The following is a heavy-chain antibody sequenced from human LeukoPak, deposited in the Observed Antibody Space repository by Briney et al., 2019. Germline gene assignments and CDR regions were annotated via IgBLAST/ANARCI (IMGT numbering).Heavy chain of an antibody. CDR2: IIPIFGTA. CDR1: GGTFSSYA. CDR3: AASIVGIAAAGTADY. J-gene: IGHJ4*02. Sequence: ASVKVSCKASGGTFSSYAISWVRQAPGQGLEWMGGIIPIFGTANYAQKFQGRVTITTDESTSTAYMELSRLRSEDTAVYYCAASIVGIAAAGTADYWGQGTLVTVSS. V-gene: IGHV1-69*05. D-gene: IGHD6-13*01.